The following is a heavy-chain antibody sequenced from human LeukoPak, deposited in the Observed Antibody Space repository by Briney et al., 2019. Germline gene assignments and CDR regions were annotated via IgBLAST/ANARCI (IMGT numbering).Heavy chain of an antibody. D-gene: IGHD3-16*02. J-gene: IGHJ4*02. CDR1: GGSISSSSYC. CDR2: IYYSGST. Sequence: SETLSLTCTVSGGSISSSSYCWGWIRQPPGKGLEWIGSIYYSGSTYYNPSLKSRVTISVDTSKNQFSLKLSSVTAADTAVYYCARAVRGYDYVWGSYRYLDYWGQGTLVTVSS. V-gene: IGHV4-39*07. CDR3: ARAVRGYDYVWGSYRYLDY.